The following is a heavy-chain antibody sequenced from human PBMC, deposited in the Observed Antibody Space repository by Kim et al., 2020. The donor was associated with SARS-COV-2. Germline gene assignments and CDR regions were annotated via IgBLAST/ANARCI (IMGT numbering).Heavy chain of an antibody. D-gene: IGHD2-8*01. Sequence: GGSLRLSCAASGFTFSSYGMHWVRQAPGKGLEWVAVISYDGSNKYYADSVKGRFTISRDNSKNTLYLQMNSLRAEDTAVYYCAKGTNAHYWGQGTLVTVSS. V-gene: IGHV3-30*18. CDR1: GFTFSSYG. J-gene: IGHJ4*02. CDR2: ISYDGSNK. CDR3: AKGTNAHY.